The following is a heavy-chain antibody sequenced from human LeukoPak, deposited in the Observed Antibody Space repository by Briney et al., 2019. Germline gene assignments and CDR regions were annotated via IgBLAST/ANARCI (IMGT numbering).Heavy chain of an antibody. CDR2: ISYDGSNK. D-gene: IGHD1-1*01. V-gene: IGHV3-30*18. Sequence: GGSLRLSCAASGFTFSNYGMHWVRQAPGKGLEWVAVISYDGSNKYYADSVKGRFTISRDNSKNTLYLQMNSLRAEDTAVYYCAKDVEEPGRVYNFGSGFDYWGQETLVTVSS. CDR1: GFTFSNYG. J-gene: IGHJ4*02. CDR3: AKDVEEPGRVYNFGSGFDY.